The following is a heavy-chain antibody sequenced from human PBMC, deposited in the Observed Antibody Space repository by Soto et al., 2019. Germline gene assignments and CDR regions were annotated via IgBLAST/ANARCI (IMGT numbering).Heavy chain of an antibody. D-gene: IGHD1-26*01. CDR1: GVSISPYY. CDR2: IYYTGST. CDR3: AGSGSYPIGRAFDI. J-gene: IGHJ3*02. Sequence: PSETLSLTCTVSGVSISPYYWSWIRQPPGKGLEWIGYIYYTGSTNYNPSLKSRLTISVDRSKTQFSLKLSSVTAADTAVYYCAGSGSYPIGRAFDIWGQGTMVTVSS. V-gene: IGHV4-59*12.